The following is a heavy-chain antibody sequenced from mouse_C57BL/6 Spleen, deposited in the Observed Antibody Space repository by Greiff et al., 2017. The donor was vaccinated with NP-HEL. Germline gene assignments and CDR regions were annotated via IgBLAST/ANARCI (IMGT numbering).Heavy chain of an antibody. CDR3: AIPSAQATAMDY. CDR2: IYPGSGST. Sequence: QVQLQQPGAELVKPGASVKMSCKASGYTFTSYWITWVKQRPGQGLEWIGDIYPGSGSTNYNEKFKSKATLTVDTSSSTAYMQLSRLTSEDSAVYYCAIPSAQATAMDYWGQGTLVTVSS. CDR1: GYTFTSYW. V-gene: IGHV1-55*01. D-gene: IGHD3-2*02. J-gene: IGHJ4*01.